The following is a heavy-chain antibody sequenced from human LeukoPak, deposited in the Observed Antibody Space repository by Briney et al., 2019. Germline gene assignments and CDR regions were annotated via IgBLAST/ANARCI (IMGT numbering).Heavy chain of an antibody. CDR2: ISAYNGNT. Sequence: ASVTVSCKASGYTFTSYGISWVRQAPGQGLEWMGWISAYNGNTNYAQKLQGRVTMTTDTSTSTAYMELRNLRSDDTAVYYCARHGSRVTPSQGHFDYWGQGTLVTVSS. D-gene: IGHD2-21*02. J-gene: IGHJ4*02. CDR3: ARHGSRVTPSQGHFDY. V-gene: IGHV1-18*01. CDR1: GYTFTSYG.